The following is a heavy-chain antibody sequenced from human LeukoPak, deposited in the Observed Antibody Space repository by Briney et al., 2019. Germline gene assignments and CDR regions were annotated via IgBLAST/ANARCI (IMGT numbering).Heavy chain of an antibody. Sequence: ASVKVSCKVSGYTLTELSMHWVRQAPGKGLEWMGGFDPEDGETIYAQKFQGRVTMTEDTSTDTAYMELNSLRSEDTAVYYCATALGGTMIPSNAFDIWGQGTMVTVSS. CDR3: ATALGGTMIPSNAFDI. CDR1: GYTLTELS. V-gene: IGHV1-24*01. D-gene: IGHD3-22*01. CDR2: FDPEDGET. J-gene: IGHJ3*02.